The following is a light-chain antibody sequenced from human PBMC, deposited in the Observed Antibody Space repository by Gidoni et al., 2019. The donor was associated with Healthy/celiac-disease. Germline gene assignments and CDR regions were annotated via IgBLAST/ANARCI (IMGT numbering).Light chain of an antibody. CDR2: AAS. V-gene: IGKV1-39*01. CDR3: QQSYSTPD. Sequence: DIQMTQSPSSLSASVGDRVTITCRASQSISSYLNWYQQKPGKAHKLLIYAASSLQSGVPSMFSGSGSGTYFTLTISSLQPEDFATYYCQQSYSTPDFGGGTKVEIK. CDR1: QSISSY. J-gene: IGKJ4*01.